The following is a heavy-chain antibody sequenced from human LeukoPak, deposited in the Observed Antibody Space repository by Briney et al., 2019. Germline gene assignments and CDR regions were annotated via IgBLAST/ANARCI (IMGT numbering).Heavy chain of an antibody. V-gene: IGHV1-8*03. D-gene: IGHD2-21*01. CDR3: ARGDAYCGGDCYSNYYYYYMDV. Sequence: ASVKVSCKASGYTFTSYDINWVRQATGQALEWMGWMNPNSGNTGYAQKFQGRVTITRNTSISTAYMELSSLRSEDTAVYYCARGDAYCGGDCYSNYYYYYMDVWGKGTTVTVSS. J-gene: IGHJ6*03. CDR2: MNPNSGNT. CDR1: GYTFTSYD.